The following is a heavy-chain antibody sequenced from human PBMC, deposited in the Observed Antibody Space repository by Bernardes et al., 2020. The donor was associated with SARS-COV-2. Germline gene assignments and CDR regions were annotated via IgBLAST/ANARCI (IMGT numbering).Heavy chain of an antibody. CDR1: GYSISSGYY. Sequence: SETLSLTCVVSGYSISSGYYWGCIRQPPGKGLEWIGSFYHSGSTYYNPSLKSRVTISVDTSKNQFSLKLTSVTAADTAVYYCARGRSLPPSFDYWGQGTLVTVSS. J-gene: IGHJ4*02. CDR3: ARGRSLPPSFDY. CDR2: FYHSGST. V-gene: IGHV4-38-2*01.